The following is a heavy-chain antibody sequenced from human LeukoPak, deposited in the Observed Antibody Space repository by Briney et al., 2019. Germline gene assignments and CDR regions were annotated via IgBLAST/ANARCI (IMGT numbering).Heavy chain of an antibody. CDR1: GFTFSSYA. CDR2: ISGSGGST. V-gene: IGHV3-23*01. D-gene: IGHD3-9*01. CDR3: ARDTDWLLQTFDY. Sequence: PGGSLRLSCAASGFTFSSYAMSWVRQAPGKGLEWVSAISGSGGSTYYADSVKGRFTISRDNSKNTLYLQMNSLRAEDTAVYYCARDTDWLLQTFDYWGQGTLVTVSS. J-gene: IGHJ4*02.